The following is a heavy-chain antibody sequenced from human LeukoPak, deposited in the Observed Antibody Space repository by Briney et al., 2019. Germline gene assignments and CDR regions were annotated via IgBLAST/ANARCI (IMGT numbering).Heavy chain of an antibody. V-gene: IGHV4-39*07. CDR2: IYYSGST. CDR1: GGSISSSSYY. D-gene: IGHD6-19*01. CDR3: ARGRRWGRSGWYCPPHMDV. J-gene: IGHJ6*03. Sequence: SETLSLTCTVSGGSISSSSYYWGWIRQPPGKGLEWSGSIYYSGSTNYNPSLKSRVTISVDTSKNQFSLKLSSVTAADTAVYYCARGRRWGRSGWYCPPHMDVWGKGTTVTVSS.